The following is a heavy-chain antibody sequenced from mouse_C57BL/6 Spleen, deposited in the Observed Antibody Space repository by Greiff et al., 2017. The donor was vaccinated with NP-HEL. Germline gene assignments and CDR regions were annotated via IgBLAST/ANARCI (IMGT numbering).Heavy chain of an antibody. Sequence: VQLQQSGPELVKPGASVKISCKASGYSFTDYNMNWVKQSNGKSLEWIGVINPNYGTTNYNQKFKGKATLTVDQSSSTAYMQLNSLTSEDSAVYYCARSGYYGSSFYFDYWGQGTTLTVSS. J-gene: IGHJ2*01. CDR1: GYSFTDYN. V-gene: IGHV1-39*01. CDR2: INPNYGTT. CDR3: ARSGYYGSSFYFDY. D-gene: IGHD1-1*01.